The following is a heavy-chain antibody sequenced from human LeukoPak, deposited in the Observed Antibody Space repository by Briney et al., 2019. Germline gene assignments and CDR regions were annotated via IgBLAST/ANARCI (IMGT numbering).Heavy chain of an antibody. CDR3: ARDRVPTVYSGYIY. D-gene: IGHD3-22*01. V-gene: IGHV3-7*01. Sequence: GGSLRLSCAASGFSFRNYWMSWVRQAPGKGLEWVANIKHDGSEGYYVDSARGRFTISRENAKNSLFLQMNSLRAEDTAVYYCARDRVPTVYSGYIYWGQGALVTVSS. CDR1: GFSFRNYW. J-gene: IGHJ4*02. CDR2: IKHDGSEG.